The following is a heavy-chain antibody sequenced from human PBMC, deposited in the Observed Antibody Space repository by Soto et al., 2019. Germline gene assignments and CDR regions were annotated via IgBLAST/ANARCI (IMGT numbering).Heavy chain of an antibody. D-gene: IGHD3-3*01. Sequence: QVQLQQWGAGLLKPSETLSLTCAVYGGSFSGYYWSWIRQPPGKGLEWIGEINHSGSTNYNPSLKSRVTISVDTSKNQFSLKLSSVTAADTAVYYCARTKYDFWSGYYTFDYWGQGTLVTVSS. CDR2: INHSGST. CDR1: GGSFSGYY. CDR3: ARTKYDFWSGYYTFDY. J-gene: IGHJ4*02. V-gene: IGHV4-34*01.